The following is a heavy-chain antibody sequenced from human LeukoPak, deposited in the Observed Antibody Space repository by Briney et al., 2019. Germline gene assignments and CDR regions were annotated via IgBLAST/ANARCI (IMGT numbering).Heavy chain of an antibody. Sequence: ASVKVSCKASGYTFTGYYMHWVRQAPGQGLEWMGWINPNSGGTNYAQKFQGRVTMTRDTSISTAYMELSRLRSDDTAVHYCASWDWNDGFGHGYWGQGTLVTVSS. CDR3: ASWDWNDGFGHGY. J-gene: IGHJ4*02. CDR2: INPNSGGT. CDR1: GYTFTGYY. V-gene: IGHV1-2*02. D-gene: IGHD1-1*01.